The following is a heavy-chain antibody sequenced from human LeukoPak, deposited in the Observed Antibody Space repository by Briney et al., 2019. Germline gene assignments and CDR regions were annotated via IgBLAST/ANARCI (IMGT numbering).Heavy chain of an antibody. CDR2: INPNSADT. D-gene: IGHD6-6*01. J-gene: IGHJ4*02. Sequence: ASVKVSCKASGYTFTGYYIHWVRQAPGQGLEWVGWINPNSADTRYAQKFQGRVTMTRDTSIATAYMELSSLRSDDTAVYYCAREYSSSSSFDYWGQGTLVTVSS. V-gene: IGHV1-2*02. CDR1: GYTFTGYY. CDR3: AREYSSSSSFDY.